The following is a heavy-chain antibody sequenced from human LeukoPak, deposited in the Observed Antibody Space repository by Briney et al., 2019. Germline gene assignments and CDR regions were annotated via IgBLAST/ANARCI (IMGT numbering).Heavy chain of an antibody. CDR2: INHSGST. D-gene: IGHD3-3*01. J-gene: IGHJ4*02. CDR1: GGSFSGYY. Sequence: SETLSLTCAVYGGSFSGYYWSRIRQPPGKGLEWIGEINHSGSTNYNPSLKSRVTISVDTSKNQFSLKLSSVTAADTAVYYCARGRMVYYDFWSGYYHDYWGQGTLVTVSS. V-gene: IGHV4-34*01. CDR3: ARGRMVYYDFWSGYYHDY.